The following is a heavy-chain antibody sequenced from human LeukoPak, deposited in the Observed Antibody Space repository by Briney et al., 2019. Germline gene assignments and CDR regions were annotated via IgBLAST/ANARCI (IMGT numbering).Heavy chain of an antibody. V-gene: IGHV3-53*01. CDR1: GFTVSSNY. D-gene: IGHD3-22*01. CDR2: IYSGGST. Sequence: GGSLRLSCAASGFTVSSNYMSWVRQAPGKGLEWVSVIYSGGSTYYADSVKGRFTISRDNSKNTLYLQMNSLRAEDTAVYYCASTYYYDSSGYTPFDYWGQGTLVTVSS. CDR3: ASTYYYDSSGYTPFDY. J-gene: IGHJ4*02.